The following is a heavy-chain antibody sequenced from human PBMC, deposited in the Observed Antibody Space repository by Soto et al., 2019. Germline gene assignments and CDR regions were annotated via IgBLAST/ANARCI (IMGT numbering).Heavy chain of an antibody. D-gene: IGHD2-2*01. V-gene: IGHV1-3*01. J-gene: IGHJ6*02. Sequence: ASVKVSCKASGYTFTSYAMHWVRQAPGQRLEWMGWINAGNGNTKYSQKFQGRVTITRDTSASTAYMELSSLRSEDTAVYYCARDPRCSSTSCYSNYYYHYGMDVWGQGTTVTVSS. CDR1: GYTFTSYA. CDR3: ARDPRCSSTSCYSNYYYHYGMDV. CDR2: INAGNGNT.